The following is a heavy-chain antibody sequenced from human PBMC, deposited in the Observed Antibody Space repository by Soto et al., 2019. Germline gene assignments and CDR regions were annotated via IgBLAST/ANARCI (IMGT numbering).Heavy chain of an antibody. J-gene: IGHJ6*02. V-gene: IGHV4-59*01. CDR1: GGSISSYY. CDR3: ARAPEYGYGGYYYYYGMDG. Sequence: QVQLQESGPGLVKPSETLSLTCTVSGGSISSYYWSWIRQPPGKGLEWIGYIYYSGSTNYTPSLKSRVTISVDTSKNQFSLKLSSVTAADTAVYYCARAPEYGYGGYYYYYGMDGWGQGTTVTVSS. CDR2: IYYSGST. D-gene: IGHD5-18*01.